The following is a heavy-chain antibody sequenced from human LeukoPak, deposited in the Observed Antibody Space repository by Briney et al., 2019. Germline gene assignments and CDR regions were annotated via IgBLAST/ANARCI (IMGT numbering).Heavy chain of an antibody. D-gene: IGHD5-18*01. V-gene: IGHV4-39*01. CDR1: GGSVSSGSYY. CDR3: ASRVQLALEPSLFDY. CDR2: IYYSGST. J-gene: IGHJ4*02. Sequence: PSETLSLTCTVSGGSVSSGSYYWGWIRQPPGKGLEWIGSIYYSGSTYYNPSLKSRVTISVDTSKNQFSLKLSSVTAADTAVYYCASRVQLALEPSLFDYWGQGTLVTVSS.